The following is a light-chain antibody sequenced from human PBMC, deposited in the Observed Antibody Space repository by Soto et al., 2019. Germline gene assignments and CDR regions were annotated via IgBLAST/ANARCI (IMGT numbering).Light chain of an antibody. V-gene: IGKV1-39*01. Sequence: DIQMTQSPSSLSASVGDRVTITCRASQSISNYLNWYQQKPGKAPKLLMYAASSLQSGVPSRFSGSVSGTDFTLTISSLQPEDFATYYCQQSYSTPRTFGQGTKVEI. J-gene: IGKJ1*01. CDR1: QSISNY. CDR2: AAS. CDR3: QQSYSTPRT.